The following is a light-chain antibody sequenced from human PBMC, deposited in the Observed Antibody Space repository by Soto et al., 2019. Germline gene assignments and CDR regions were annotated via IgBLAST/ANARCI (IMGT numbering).Light chain of an antibody. CDR3: HRYGSSPT. CDR1: QRIANNF. V-gene: IGKV3-20*01. CDR2: GAS. J-gene: IGKJ2*01. Sequence: EVVLTQSPVTLSLSPGERATLSCRASQRIANNFLAWFQQKPGQPPTLLIYGASTRASGIPDRFSGSGSGTDFALTISRLEPEDFAVYFCHRYGSSPTFGQGTRLEIK.